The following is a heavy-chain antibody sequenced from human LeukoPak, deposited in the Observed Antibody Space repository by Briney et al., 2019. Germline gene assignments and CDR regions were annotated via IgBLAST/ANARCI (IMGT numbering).Heavy chain of an antibody. V-gene: IGHV3-30*18. CDR2: ISYDGTIK. J-gene: IGHJ4*02. CDR1: GVTFSNYG. D-gene: IGHD5-18*01. CDR3: AKVGAWEQLFSLFDY. Sequence: GGSLRLSCAASGVTFSNYGMLWVRQAPGKGLEWVAVISYDGTIKHYADSVKGRFTISRDNSKKTLYLQMNSLRPEDTAMYYCAKVGAWEQLFSLFDYWGQGTLVTVSS.